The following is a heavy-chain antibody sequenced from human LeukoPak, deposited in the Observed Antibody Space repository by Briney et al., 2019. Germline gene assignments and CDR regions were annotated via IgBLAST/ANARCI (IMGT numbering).Heavy chain of an antibody. Sequence: SETLSLTCTGSNGSISSSSYYWGWIRQPPGEGLEWIGGIYYSGSTHYNPSLKSRVTISVDTSKNQFSLNLNFVTAADTAVYYCARDGAARPGYYMDVWGKGTTVTVSS. CDR1: NGSISSSSYY. CDR3: ARDGAARPGYYMDV. CDR2: IYYSGST. D-gene: IGHD6-6*01. J-gene: IGHJ6*03. V-gene: IGHV4-39*07.